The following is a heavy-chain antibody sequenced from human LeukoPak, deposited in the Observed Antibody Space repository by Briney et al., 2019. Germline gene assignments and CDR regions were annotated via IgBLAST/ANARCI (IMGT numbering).Heavy chain of an antibody. CDR3: CIHGRAMTLFDI. D-gene: IGHD2-2*01. CDR1: GVTFNIYT. Sequence: SETLSLSCAVSGVTFNIYTMRWGIRHPAGKGLEGVGSIYTAGSTDYNPSLKGRFIMSVDTSKNQFSLILTSVTAADTAVKYCCIHGRAMTLFDIWGQGTLVTVSS. V-gene: IGHV4-4*07. J-gene: IGHJ4*02. CDR2: IYTAGST.